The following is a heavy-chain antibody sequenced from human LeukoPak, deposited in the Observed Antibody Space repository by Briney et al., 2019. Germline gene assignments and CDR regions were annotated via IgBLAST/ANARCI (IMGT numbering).Heavy chain of an antibody. D-gene: IGHD3-22*01. V-gene: IGHV1-8*01. Sequence: GASVKVSCKASGYTFTSYDINWVRQATGQGLEWMGWMNPNSGSTGYAQKFQGRVTMTRNTSISTAYMELSSLRSEDTAVYYCARGDSSGYYWIYYYYGMDVWGQGTTVTVSS. J-gene: IGHJ6*02. CDR1: GYTFTSYD. CDR3: ARGDSSGYYWIYYYYGMDV. CDR2: MNPNSGST.